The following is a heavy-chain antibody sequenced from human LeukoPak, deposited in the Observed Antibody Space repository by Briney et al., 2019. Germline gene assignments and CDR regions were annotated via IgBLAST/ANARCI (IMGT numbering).Heavy chain of an antibody. Sequence: GGSLRLSCAASGFTVINYAMNWVRQAPGKGLEWVSTIRESSGDTYYEDSVKGRFTIYRDISKNTVYLQMNSLRVEDTAVYFCAKRPISGDDKSFDYWGQGLLVTVSS. CDR2: IRESSGDT. D-gene: IGHD2-21*01. CDR3: AKRPISGDDKSFDY. CDR1: GFTVINYA. J-gene: IGHJ4*02. V-gene: IGHV3-23*01.